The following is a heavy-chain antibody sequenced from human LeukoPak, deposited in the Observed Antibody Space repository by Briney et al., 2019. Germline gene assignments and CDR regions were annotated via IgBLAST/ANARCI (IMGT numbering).Heavy chain of an antibody. CDR1: GYSFTNYW. CDR3: ARTVTTGAFDI. CDR2: IFPGGSDT. D-gene: IGHD4-17*01. V-gene: IGHV5-51*01. Sequence: PGESLQISCKGSGYSFTNYWIGWVRQLPGKGLEWMGIIFPGGSDTRYSPSFQGQVTISADKAISTAYVQWSSLRASDSAMYYCARTVTTGAFDIWGQGTMVTVSS. J-gene: IGHJ3*02.